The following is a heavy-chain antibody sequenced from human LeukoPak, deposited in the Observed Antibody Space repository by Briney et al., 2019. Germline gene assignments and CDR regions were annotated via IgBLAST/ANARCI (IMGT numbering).Heavy chain of an antibody. CDR1: GYTFTSYA. D-gene: IGHD1-1*01. CDR2: INAGNGNT. J-gene: IGHJ4*02. V-gene: IGHV1-3*01. Sequence: ASVKVSCKASGYTFTSYAMHWVRQAPGQRLEWMGWINAGNGNTKYSRKFQGRVTITRDTSASTAYMELSSLRSEDTAVYYCARDRELTFDYWGQGTLVTVSS. CDR3: ARDRELTFDY.